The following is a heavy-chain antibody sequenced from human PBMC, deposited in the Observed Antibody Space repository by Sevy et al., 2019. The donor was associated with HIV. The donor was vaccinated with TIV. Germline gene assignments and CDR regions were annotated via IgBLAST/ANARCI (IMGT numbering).Heavy chain of an antibody. CDR3: AKEDYSGYDFDY. Sequence: GGSLRLSCVASGFTFISYPMAGVRQAPWKGLEWVSTISASRGSTYYADSVKGRFTISRDNSKNMVNLEMNILRADDTALYYCAKEDYSGYDFDYWGQGTVVTVSS. J-gene: IGHJ4*02. CDR1: GFTFISYP. CDR2: ISASRGST. D-gene: IGHD5-12*01. V-gene: IGHV3-23*01.